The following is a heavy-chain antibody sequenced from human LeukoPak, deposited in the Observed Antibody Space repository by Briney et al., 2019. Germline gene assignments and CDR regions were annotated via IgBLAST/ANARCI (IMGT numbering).Heavy chain of an antibody. CDR3: AKEVSLGSSFDY. Sequence: ASVKVSCKASGYTFTGYYMHWVRQAPGQGLEWMGWINPNSGGTNYAQKFQGRVTVTRVTSMSTVYMELSRLRSDDTALYYCAKEVSLGSSFDYWGQGTLVTVSS. V-gene: IGHV1-2*02. J-gene: IGHJ4*02. D-gene: IGHD2/OR15-2a*01. CDR2: INPNSGGT. CDR1: GYTFTGYY.